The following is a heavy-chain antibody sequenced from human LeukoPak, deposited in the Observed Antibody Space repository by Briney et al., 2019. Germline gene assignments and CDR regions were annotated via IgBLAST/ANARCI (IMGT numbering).Heavy chain of an antibody. CDR2: ISYDGSNK. J-gene: IGHJ4*02. CDR1: GFTFSSYG. Sequence: PGGSLRLSCVASGFTFSSYGMSWVRQAPGKGLEWVAVISYDGSNKYYADSVKGRFTISRDNSKNTLYLQMNSLRAEDTAVYYCARDLLGYSSSWDYWGQGTLVTVSS. D-gene: IGHD6-13*01. V-gene: IGHV3-30*03. CDR3: ARDLLGYSSSWDY.